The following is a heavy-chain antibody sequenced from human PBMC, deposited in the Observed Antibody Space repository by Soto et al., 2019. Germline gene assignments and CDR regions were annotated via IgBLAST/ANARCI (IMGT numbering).Heavy chain of an antibody. CDR3: ARIADCSTTSCSFPSRLHVRGYYYYYGLDV. CDR2: ISAYDGNF. Sequence: VQLVQSGAEVKRPGASVKVTCKASAYSFSSYGITWVRQTAGQGLEWVGWISAYDGNFNYAQKYEGRVTLTTDTSTSTAYMELSSLRSDDTAVYYCARIADCSTTSCSFPSRLHVRGYYYYYGLDVWGQGTTVTVSS. CDR1: AYSFSSYG. V-gene: IGHV1-18*04. J-gene: IGHJ6*02. D-gene: IGHD2-2*01.